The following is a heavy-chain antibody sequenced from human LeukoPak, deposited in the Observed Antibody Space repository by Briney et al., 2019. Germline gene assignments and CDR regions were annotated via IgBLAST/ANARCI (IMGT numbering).Heavy chain of an antibody. J-gene: IGHJ6*02. CDR2: ISAYNGNR. V-gene: IGHV1-18*01. CDR3: ARDCSSTSCYTGGGYYYYGMDV. CDR1: VYTFTNYG. D-gene: IGHD2-2*02. Sequence: SVTVSCKASVYTFTNYGNRLLRQAPGQGLEWMGVISAYNGNRNYAQKLQGRVTMTTDTSTSTAYMELRSLRSDDTAVYYCARDCSSTSCYTGGGYYYYGMDVWGQGTTVTVSS.